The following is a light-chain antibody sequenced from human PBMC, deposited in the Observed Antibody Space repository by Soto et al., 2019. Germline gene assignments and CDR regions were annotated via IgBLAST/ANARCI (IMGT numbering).Light chain of an antibody. CDR3: QQSLGIPYT. CDR2: AAS. V-gene: IGKV1-39*01. Sequence: DIQMTQSPSSLSASVGDRVTITCRASQSITGYLNLYQQKPGKAPKLLIYAASSLQRGVPSRFSGSGSGTDFTLTISSLQRDDFATYFCQQSLGIPYTFGQGTRLETK. J-gene: IGKJ2*01. CDR1: QSITGY.